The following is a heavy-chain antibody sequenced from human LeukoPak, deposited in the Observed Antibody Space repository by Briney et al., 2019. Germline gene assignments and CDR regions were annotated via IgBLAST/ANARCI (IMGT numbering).Heavy chain of an antibody. V-gene: IGHV1-8*01. CDR3: ARGRKYSSGWYPYYYYYMDV. Sequence: GASVKVSCKASGYTFTSYDINWVRQATGQGLEWMGWMNPNSGNTGYAQKFQGRVTMTRNTSISTAYMELSSLRSEDTAVYYCARGRKYSSGWYPYYYYYMDVWGKGTTVTITS. CDR1: GYTFTSYD. D-gene: IGHD6-19*01. CDR2: MNPNSGNT. J-gene: IGHJ6*03.